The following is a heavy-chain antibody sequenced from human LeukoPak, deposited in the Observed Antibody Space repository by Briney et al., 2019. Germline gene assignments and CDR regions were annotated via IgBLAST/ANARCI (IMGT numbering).Heavy chain of an antibody. J-gene: IGHJ4*02. CDR2: INSDGSST. Sequence: GGSLRLSCAASGFTFSNYWMHWVRQAPGKGLVRVSRINSDGSSTSNADSVKGRFTMSRDNAKNTLYLQMNSLRADDTAVYYCARVSGTYFFDYWGQGTLVTVSS. CDR1: GFTFSNYW. V-gene: IGHV3-74*01. CDR3: ARVSGTYFFDY. D-gene: IGHD1-26*01.